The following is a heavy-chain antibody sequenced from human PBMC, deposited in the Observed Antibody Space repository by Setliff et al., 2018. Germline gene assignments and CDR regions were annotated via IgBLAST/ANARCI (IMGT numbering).Heavy chain of an antibody. CDR1: GDSISGYY. D-gene: IGHD3-10*01. CDR3: ARVRITPYCMDV. J-gene: IGHJ6*03. Sequence: SETLSLTCAVSGDSISGYYWSWIRQPAGKGLEWIGRIYASGSTAFNPSLNSRVTMSLDKSKNQFSLKLYSVTAADTAVYFCARVRITPYCMDVWGKGTTVTVSS. CDR2: IYASGST. V-gene: IGHV4-4*07.